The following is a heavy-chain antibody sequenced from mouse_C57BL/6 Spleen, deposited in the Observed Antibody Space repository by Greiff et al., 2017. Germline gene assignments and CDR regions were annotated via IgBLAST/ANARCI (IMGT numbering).Heavy chain of an antibody. CDR3: TRGNGNYRAMDY. D-gene: IGHD2-1*01. CDR1: GFNIKDDY. V-gene: IGHV14-4*01. J-gene: IGHJ4*01. Sequence: VQLQQSGAELVRPGASVKLSCTASGFNIKDDYMHWVKQRPEQGLEWIGWIDPENGDTEYASKFQGKATITADTSSNTAYLQLSSLTSEDTAVYYCTRGNGNYRAMDYWGQGTSVTVSS. CDR2: IDPENGDT.